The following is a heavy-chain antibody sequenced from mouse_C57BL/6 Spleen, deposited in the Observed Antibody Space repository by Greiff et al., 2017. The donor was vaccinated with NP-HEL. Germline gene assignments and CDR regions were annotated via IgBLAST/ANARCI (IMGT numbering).Heavy chain of an antibody. D-gene: IGHD2-4*01. CDR3: ARHNGYDYDGTTPFDY. Sequence: VQLKESGGDLVKPGGSLKLSCAASGFTFSSYGMSWVRQTPDKRLEWVATISSGGSYTYYPDSVKGRFTISRDNAKNTLYLQMSSLKSEDTAMYYCARHNGYDYDGTTPFDYWGQGTTLTVSS. CDR2: ISSGGSYT. V-gene: IGHV5-6*01. J-gene: IGHJ2*01. CDR1: GFTFSSYG.